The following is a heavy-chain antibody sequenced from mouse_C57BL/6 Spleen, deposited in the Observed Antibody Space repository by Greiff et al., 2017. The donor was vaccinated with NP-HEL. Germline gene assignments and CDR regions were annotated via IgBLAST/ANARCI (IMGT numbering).Heavy chain of an antibody. Sequence: QVQLQQPGAELVKPGASVKLSCKASGYTFTSYWMHWVKPRPGQGLEWIGMIHPNSGSTNYNEKFKSKATLTVDKSSRRAYRQLSRLTSEDSAVYYCAKGGYDGYAGDDWGKGTTLTVAS. J-gene: IGHJ2*01. V-gene: IGHV1-64*01. CDR1: GYTFTSYW. CDR2: IHPNSGST. D-gene: IGHD2-3*01. CDR3: AKGGYDGYAGDD.